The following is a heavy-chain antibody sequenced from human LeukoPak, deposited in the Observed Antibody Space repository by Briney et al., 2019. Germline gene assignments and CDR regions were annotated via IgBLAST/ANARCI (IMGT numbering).Heavy chain of an antibody. V-gene: IGHV4-59*01. CDR1: GGSISSYY. CDR2: IYYSGST. D-gene: IGHD5-24*01. CDR3: ATGRRDRDAFDI. J-gene: IGHJ3*02. Sequence: SETLSLTCTVSGGSISSYYWSWIRQPPGKGLEWIGYIYYSGSTNYNPSLKSRVTISVDTSKNQFSLKLSSVTAADTAAYYCATGRRDRDAFDIWGRGTVVTVSS.